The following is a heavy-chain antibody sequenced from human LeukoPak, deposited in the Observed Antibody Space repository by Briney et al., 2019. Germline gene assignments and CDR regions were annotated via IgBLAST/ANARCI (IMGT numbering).Heavy chain of an antibody. V-gene: IGHV3-9*03. J-gene: IGHJ4*02. D-gene: IGHD3-22*01. CDR2: TNWNSGSI. CDR3: AKSRGYYYDSSGSLDY. Sequence: GGSLRLSCAASGFTFDDYAMHWVRQAPGKGLEWVAGTNWNSGSIGYADSVKGRFTISRDNAKNSLYLQMNTLRAEDMALYYCAKSRGYYYDSSGSLDYWGQGTLVTVSS. CDR1: GFTFDDYA.